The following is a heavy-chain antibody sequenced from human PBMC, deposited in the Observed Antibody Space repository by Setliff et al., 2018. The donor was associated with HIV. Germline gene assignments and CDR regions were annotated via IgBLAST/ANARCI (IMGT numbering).Heavy chain of an antibody. J-gene: IGHJ4*02. CDR1: GFTFSSYG. Sequence: PGGSLRLSCAASGFTFSSYGMHWVRQAPGEGLEWVAFIRYDASYRYYADSVKGRFTISRDNSKNTLYLQMNSLRAEDTAVYFCAKNLYRSPWSPLGYWGQGTLVTVSS. CDR2: IRYDASYR. CDR3: AKNLYRSPWSPLGY. D-gene: IGHD6-19*01. V-gene: IGHV3-30*02.